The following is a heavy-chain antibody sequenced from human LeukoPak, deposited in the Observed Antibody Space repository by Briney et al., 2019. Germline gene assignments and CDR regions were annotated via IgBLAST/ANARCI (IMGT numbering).Heavy chain of an antibody. CDR2: MSYSGST. CDR1: GGSISSGDYY. CDR3: ARDLGGDYDSSGYASFDY. V-gene: IGHV4-39*07. J-gene: IGHJ4*02. Sequence: SETLSLTCTVSGGSISSGDYYWSWIRQPPGKGLEWIGSMSYSGSTYYNPSLKSRVTISLDTSKNQFSLKLRSVTAADTAVYYCARDLGGDYDSSGYASFDYWGQGTLVTVSS. D-gene: IGHD3-22*01.